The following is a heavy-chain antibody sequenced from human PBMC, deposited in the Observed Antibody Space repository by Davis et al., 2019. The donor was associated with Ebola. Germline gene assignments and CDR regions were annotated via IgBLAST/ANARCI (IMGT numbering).Heavy chain of an antibody. CDR2: IKQDGSEK. J-gene: IGHJ4*02. CDR3: AGGQWVLPEDY. V-gene: IGHV3-7*01. Sequence: GGSLRLSCAASGFTFSRYWTSWVRQAPGKGLEWVANIKQDGSEKYYVDSVKGRFTISRDNTKNSLYLQMNSLRAEDKGVYYCAGGQWVLPEDYWGQGTLVTVSS. D-gene: IGHD6-19*01. CDR1: GFTFSRYW.